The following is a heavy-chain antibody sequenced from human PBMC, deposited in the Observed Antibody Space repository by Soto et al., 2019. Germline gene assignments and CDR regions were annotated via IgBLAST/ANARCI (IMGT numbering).Heavy chain of an antibody. D-gene: IGHD2-8*01. CDR3: ARGHSTDCSKGYSYFGMDL. J-gene: IGHJ6*02. CDR2: INPKSGGT. CDR1: GYSFTDYH. Sequence: ASVKVSCKASGYSFTDYHIHWVRQAPGQGLEWLGRINPKSGGTSTAQKFQGWVTMTRDRSISTVYMELTRLRSDDTAVYFCARGHSTDCSKGYSYFGMDLWGQGTTVTVSS. V-gene: IGHV1-2*04.